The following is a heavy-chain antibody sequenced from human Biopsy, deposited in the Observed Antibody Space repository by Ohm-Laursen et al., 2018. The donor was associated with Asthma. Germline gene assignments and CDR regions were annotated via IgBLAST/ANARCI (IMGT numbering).Heavy chain of an antibody. D-gene: IGHD6-19*01. CDR1: RFTYE. CDR3: AKEGVAGTHIED. Sequence: SLRLSCAASRFTYEMHWVRQAPGKGLEWVAVISYDGSSIYYADSVKGRFTTSRDNSKNTLSLQMNSLTAEDTAVYYCAKEGVAGTHIEDWGQGTLVTVSS. V-gene: IGHV3-30*04. CDR2: ISYDGSSI. J-gene: IGHJ4*02.